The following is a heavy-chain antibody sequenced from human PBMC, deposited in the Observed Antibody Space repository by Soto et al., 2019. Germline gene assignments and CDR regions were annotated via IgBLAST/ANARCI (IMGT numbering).Heavy chain of an antibody. D-gene: IGHD3-22*01. Sequence: QLQLQESGSGLVKPSQTLSLTCAVSGGSISSGGYSWSWIRQPPGKGLEWLGYIYHSGSTYYNPSLQSRVTISVDRSKNQFSLKLSSVTAADTAVYYCARGAYYYDSSGRYFDLWGRGTLVTVSS. V-gene: IGHV4-30-2*01. CDR1: GGSISSGGYS. J-gene: IGHJ2*01. CDR2: IYHSGST. CDR3: ARGAYYYDSSGRYFDL.